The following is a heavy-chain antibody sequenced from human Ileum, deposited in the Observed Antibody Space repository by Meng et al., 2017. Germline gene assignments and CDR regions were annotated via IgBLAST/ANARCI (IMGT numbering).Heavy chain of an antibody. Sequence: QVPLQGSGPRLVKPPGPLSLTCAVSGTWWSWVRQPPGKGLEWIGEIFQSGRTNYNPSLKSRVTISIDKSKSQISLQLSAVTAADTAVYSCATSNDRDVYYLGYWGQGTLVTVSS. D-gene: IGHD3-22*01. V-gene: IGHV4-4*01. J-gene: IGHJ4*02. CDR1: GTW. CDR2: IFQSGRT. CDR3: ATSNDRDVYYLGY.